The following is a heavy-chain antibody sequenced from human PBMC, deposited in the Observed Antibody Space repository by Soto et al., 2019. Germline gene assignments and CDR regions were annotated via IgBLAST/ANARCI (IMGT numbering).Heavy chain of an antibody. D-gene: IGHD6-6*01. CDR3: AASEYINWFDP. J-gene: IGHJ5*02. CDR1: GGSISSSSYY. V-gene: IGHV4-39*01. Sequence: QLQLQESGPGLVKPSETLSLTCTVSGGSISSSSYYWGWIRQPPGKGLEWIGSIYYSGSTYYNPSLKSRVTISVDTSKNQFSLKLSSVTAADTAVYYCAASEYINWFDPWGQGTLVTVSS. CDR2: IYYSGST.